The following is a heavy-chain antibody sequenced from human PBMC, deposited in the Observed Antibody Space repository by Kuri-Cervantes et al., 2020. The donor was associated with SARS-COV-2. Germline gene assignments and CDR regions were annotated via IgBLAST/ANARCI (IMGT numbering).Heavy chain of an antibody. CDR1: GFTFSSYA. D-gene: IGHD3-3*01. J-gene: IGHJ4*02. V-gene: IGHV3-30*02. CDR3: AKELLDFWSGSFDY. CDR2: IRYDGSNK. Sequence: GGSLRLSCAASGFTFSSYAMSWVRQAPGKGLEWVAFIRYDGSNKYYADSVKGRFTISRDNSKNTLYLQMNSLRAEDTAVYYCAKELLDFWSGSFDYWGQGTLVTVSS.